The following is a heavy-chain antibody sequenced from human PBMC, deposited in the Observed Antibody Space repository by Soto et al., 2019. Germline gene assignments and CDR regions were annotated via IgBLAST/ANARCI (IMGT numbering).Heavy chain of an antibody. CDR3: AKDRLPRGELMDV. J-gene: IGHJ6*02. V-gene: IGHV3-30*18. CDR2: ISYDGSNK. D-gene: IGHD1-26*01. Sequence: QVQLVESGGGVVQPGRSLRLSCAASGFTFSSYGMHWVRQAPGKGLEWVAVISYDGSNKYYADSVKGRFTISRDNSKNTLYLQMNSLRAEDTAVYYCAKDRLPRGELMDVGGQGTTVTVSS. CDR1: GFTFSSYG.